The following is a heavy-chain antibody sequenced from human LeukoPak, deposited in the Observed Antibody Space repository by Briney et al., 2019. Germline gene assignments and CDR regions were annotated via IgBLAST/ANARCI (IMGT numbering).Heavy chain of an antibody. CDR2: IRYDGSNK. Sequence: GGSLRLSCAASGFTFSSYGMHWVRQAPGKGLEWVAFIRYDGSNKYYADSVKGRFTISRDNSKNTLYLQMNSLRAEDTAVYYCAKVIAVAGTKGMHMGFQHWGQGTLVTVSS. V-gene: IGHV3-30*02. CDR3: AKVIAVAGTKGMHMGFQH. J-gene: IGHJ1*01. CDR1: GFTFSSYG. D-gene: IGHD6-19*01.